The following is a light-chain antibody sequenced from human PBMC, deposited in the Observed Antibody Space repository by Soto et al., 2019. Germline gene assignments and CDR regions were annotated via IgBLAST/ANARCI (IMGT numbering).Light chain of an antibody. CDR1: QSVSNNY. J-gene: IGKJ2*01. V-gene: IGKV3-20*01. CDR2: GAS. Sequence: EIVLTQSPGTLSLSPGERATLSCRASQSVSNNYLAWYQQKPGQAPRLLIYGASRRATGIPDRFSGSGSGTDFTLTISRLEPEDFAVYYCQQYGSSPYTFGQGTKLEIK. CDR3: QQYGSSPYT.